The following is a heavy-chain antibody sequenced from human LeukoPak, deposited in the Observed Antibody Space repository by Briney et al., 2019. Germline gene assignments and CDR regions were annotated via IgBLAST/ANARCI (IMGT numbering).Heavy chain of an antibody. CDR3: ARAPDTGTEGDFVY. J-gene: IGHJ4*02. V-gene: IGHV6-1*01. D-gene: IGHD3-10*01. Sequence: SQTLSLTCAISGDCVSTNSAAGHWIRQSPSRGLEWLGRTFYRSKWFNDYAVSVKSRLTINPDTSKNQFSLQLNPVTPEDTAVYSCARAPDTGTEGDFVYWGQGTLVTVSS. CDR1: GDCVSTNSAA. CDR2: TFYRSKWFN.